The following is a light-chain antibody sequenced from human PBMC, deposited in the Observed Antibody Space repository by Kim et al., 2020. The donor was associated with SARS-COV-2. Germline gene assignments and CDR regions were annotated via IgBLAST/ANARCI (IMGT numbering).Light chain of an antibody. CDR2: SNH. V-gene: IGLV1-44*01. Sequence: GQGVTISCSESSSNIGSNTVNWHQQLPGTAPKLHIYSNHQRPSGVPDRVSGSKSGTSASLAISGLQSEDEADYYCATWDDSLNGPVFGGGTKLPVL. J-gene: IGLJ3*02. CDR1: SSNIGSNT. CDR3: ATWDDSLNGPV.